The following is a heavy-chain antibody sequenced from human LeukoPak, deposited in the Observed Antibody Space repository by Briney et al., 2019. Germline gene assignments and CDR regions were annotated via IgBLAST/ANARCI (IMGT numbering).Heavy chain of an antibody. J-gene: IGHJ4*02. CDR3: ARGLSYYYDSSGYFVD. V-gene: IGHV1-18*01. CDR2: ISAYNGNT. CDR1: GYTFTSYG. D-gene: IGHD3-22*01. Sequence: GASVKVSCKASGYTFTSYGISWVRQAPGQGLEWMGWISAYNGNTNYAQKLQGSVTMTTDTSTSTAYMELRSLRSDDTAVYYCARGLSYYYDSSGYFVDWGQGTLVTVSS.